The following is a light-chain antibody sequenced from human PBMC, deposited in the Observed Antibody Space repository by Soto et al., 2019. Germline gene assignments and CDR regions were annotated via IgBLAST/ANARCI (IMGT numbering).Light chain of an antibody. V-gene: IGKV3-15*01. CDR2: GAS. CDR1: HSVSGN. Sequence: EMVMTQSAAPLVVSPGERATLSVRASHSVSGNLAWYQQKPGQAPRLLIYGASTRATGIPAMFSGSGSGTEFTLTISSLQSEDCAVYYCQQYNNWPPYTFGQGTKLEIK. CDR3: QQYNNWPPYT. J-gene: IGKJ2*01.